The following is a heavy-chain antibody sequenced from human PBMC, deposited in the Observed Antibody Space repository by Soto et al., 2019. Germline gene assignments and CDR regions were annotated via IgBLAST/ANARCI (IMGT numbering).Heavy chain of an antibody. D-gene: IGHD3-10*01. CDR2: IYPGDSDT. Sequence: GESLKISCKGSGYSFTSYWIGWVRQMPGKGLEWMGIIYPGDSDTRYSPSFQGQVTISADKSISTAYLQWSSLKASDTAMYYCARQVTMVRGVMAWFDPWGQGTLVTV. J-gene: IGHJ5*02. V-gene: IGHV5-51*01. CDR1: GYSFTSYW. CDR3: ARQVTMVRGVMAWFDP.